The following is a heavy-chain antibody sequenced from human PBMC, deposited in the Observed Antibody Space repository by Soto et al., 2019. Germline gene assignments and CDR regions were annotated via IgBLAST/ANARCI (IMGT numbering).Heavy chain of an antibody. V-gene: IGHV3-33*01. J-gene: IGHJ5*02. D-gene: IGHD6-19*01. CDR1: GFTFSSYG. CDR3: ARDEWLNGIWFDP. Sequence: QVQLVESGGGVVQPGRSLRLSCAASGFTFSSYGMHWVRQAPGKGLEWVAVIWYDGSNKYYADSVKGRFTISRDNSKNTLYLQMSSLRSEDTAVYYCARDEWLNGIWFDPWGQGTMVTVSS. CDR2: IWYDGSNK.